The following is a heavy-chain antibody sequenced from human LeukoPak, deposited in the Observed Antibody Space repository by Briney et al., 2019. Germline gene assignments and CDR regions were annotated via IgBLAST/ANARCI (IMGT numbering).Heavy chain of an antibody. CDR3: ARSTAIEQQLVDGAFDI. CDR2: INPNSGGT. D-gene: IGHD6-13*01. J-gene: IGHJ3*02. Sequence: ASVKVSCKASGYTFTGYYMHWVRQAPGQGLEWMGWINPNSGGTNYAQKFQGRVTMTRDTSISTAYMELSSLRSEDTAVYYCARSTAIEQQLVDGAFDIWGQGTMVTVSS. V-gene: IGHV1-2*02. CDR1: GYTFTGYY.